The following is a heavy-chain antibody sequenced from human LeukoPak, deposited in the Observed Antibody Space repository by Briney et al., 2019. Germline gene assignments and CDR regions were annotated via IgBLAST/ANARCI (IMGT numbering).Heavy chain of an antibody. CDR3: ARDGGSGSYFDYYYYYGMDV. J-gene: IGHJ6*04. CDR2: ISAYNGNT. Sequence: ASVKVSCKASGYTFTSYGISWVRQAPGQGREWMGWISAYNGNTNYAQKLQGRVTMTTDTSTSTAYMELRSLRSDDTAVYYCARDGGSGSYFDYYYYYGMDVRGKGTTVTVSS. V-gene: IGHV1-18*04. CDR1: GYTFTSYG. D-gene: IGHD3-10*01.